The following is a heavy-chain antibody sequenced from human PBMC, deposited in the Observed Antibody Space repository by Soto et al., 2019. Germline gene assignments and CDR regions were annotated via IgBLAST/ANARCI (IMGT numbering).Heavy chain of an antibody. J-gene: IGHJ6*02. Sequence: GGSLRLSCAASGFTFTRYSMNWVRQAPGKGLEWVSSISSSSSYIYYADSVKGRFTISRDNAKNSLYLQMNSLRAEDTAVYYCASFYCSGGSCYYYYYYGMDVWGQGTTVTVSS. CDR1: GFTFTRYS. V-gene: IGHV3-21*01. CDR2: ISSSSSYI. CDR3: ASFYCSGGSCYYYYYYGMDV. D-gene: IGHD2-15*01.